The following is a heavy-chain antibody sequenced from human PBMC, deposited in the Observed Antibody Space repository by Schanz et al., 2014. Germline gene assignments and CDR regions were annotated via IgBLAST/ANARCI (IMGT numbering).Heavy chain of an antibody. CDR2: IYSGIGA. J-gene: IGHJ4*02. V-gene: IGHV3-66*01. Sequence: EVQLLDSGGGLVQPGGSLRLSCAVSGFTVSSNHMSWVRQAPGKGLEWVSVIYSGIGAYYADSVKDRFTVSRDNSKNTVYLQMNSLRTEDTAVYYCAKDSTHIDIVLVPTAIDYWGQGTLVTVSS. CDR1: GFTVSSNH. CDR3: AKDSTHIDIVLVPTAIDY. D-gene: IGHD2-2*01.